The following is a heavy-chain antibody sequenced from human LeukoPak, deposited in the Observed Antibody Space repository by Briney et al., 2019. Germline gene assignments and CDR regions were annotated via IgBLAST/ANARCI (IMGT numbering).Heavy chain of an antibody. V-gene: IGHV4-61*02. J-gene: IGHJ4*01. CDR2: IYTSGST. CDR3: ARNRAPSYYYGSGSFFDQ. CDR1: GGSISSGSYY. Sequence: TLSLTCTVSGGSISSGSYYWSWIRQPAGKGLEWIGRIYTSGSTNYNPSLKSRVTISVDTSKNQFSLKLSSVTAADTAVYYCARNRAPSYYYGSGSFFDQWGQGNPVTVSS. D-gene: IGHD3-10*01.